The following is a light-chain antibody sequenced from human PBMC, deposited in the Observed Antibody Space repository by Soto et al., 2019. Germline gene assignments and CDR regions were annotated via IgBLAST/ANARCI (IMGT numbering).Light chain of an antibody. Sequence: QSALTQPASVSGSPGQSITISCTGSSSDVGGYNYVSWYQQHPGKAPKLMIYEVSNRPSGISNRFSGSKSGNTASLTLSGLQAEDEADEYCSSYTSSSTLGFGGGTKLTVL. CDR3: SSYTSSSTLG. CDR2: EVS. CDR1: SSDVGGYNY. J-gene: IGLJ2*01. V-gene: IGLV2-14*01.